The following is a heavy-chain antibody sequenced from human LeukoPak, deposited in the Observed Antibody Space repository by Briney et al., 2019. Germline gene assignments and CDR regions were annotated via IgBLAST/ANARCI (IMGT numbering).Heavy chain of an antibody. D-gene: IGHD3-3*01. V-gene: IGHV3-30*03. CDR2: ISYDGSNK. CDR3: ATLNYDFWSDSSGY. CDR1: GFTFSSYG. Sequence: GGSLRLSCAASGFTFSSYGMHWVRQAPGKGLEWVAVISYDGSNKYYADSVKGRFTISRDNSKNTLYLQMNSLRAEDTAVHYCATLNYDFWSDSSGYWGQGTLVTVSS. J-gene: IGHJ4*02.